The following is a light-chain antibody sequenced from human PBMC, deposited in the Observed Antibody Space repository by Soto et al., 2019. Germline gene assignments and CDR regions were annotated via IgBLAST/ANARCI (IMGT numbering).Light chain of an antibody. CDR2: EVS. CDR1: SSDVGGFDY. J-gene: IGLJ3*02. V-gene: IGLV2-14*01. Sequence: QSALTQPASVSGSPGQSITISCTGASSDVGGFDYVSWSQQHPGKAPKLLIYEVSNRPSGASNRFSASKSGNTASLTISGLQPEDEADYYCSSYTGRKAWVFGGGTKVTVL. CDR3: SSYTGRKAWV.